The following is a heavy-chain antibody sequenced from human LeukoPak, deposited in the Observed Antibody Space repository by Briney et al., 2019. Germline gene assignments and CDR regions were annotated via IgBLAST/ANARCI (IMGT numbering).Heavy chain of an antibody. CDR1: GYTFTSYG. CDR2: ISAYNGNT. J-gene: IGHJ4*02. CDR3: ARQDSSSFVDYFDY. V-gene: IGHV1-18*01. Sequence: ASVKVSCKASGYTFTSYGISWVRQAPGQGLEWMGWISAYNGNTNYAQKLQGRVTMTTDTSTSTAYMELRSLRSDGTAVYYCARQDSSSFVDYFDYWGQGTLATVSS. D-gene: IGHD6-13*01.